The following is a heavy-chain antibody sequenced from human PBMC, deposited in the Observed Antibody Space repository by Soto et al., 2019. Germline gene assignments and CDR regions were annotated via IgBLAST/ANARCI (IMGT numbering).Heavy chain of an antibody. CDR1: GFTFSNYW. CDR3: VKDDGDYSFDY. V-gene: IGHV3-7*03. D-gene: IGHD4-17*01. CDR2: INQGGSEK. J-gene: IGHJ4*02. Sequence: EVQLVESGGGLVQPGGSLRLSCAASGFTFSNYWMSWVRQAPGKGLEWVAKINQGGSEKWSADSVKGRCTISRDNAKNSLYLQLNRLGAEDTAVYYCVKDDGDYSFDYWGQGPLVTVSS.